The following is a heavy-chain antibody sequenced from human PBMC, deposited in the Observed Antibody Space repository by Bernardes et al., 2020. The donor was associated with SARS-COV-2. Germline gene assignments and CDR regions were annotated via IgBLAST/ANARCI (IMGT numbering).Heavy chain of an antibody. CDR1: GGSISSSY. CDR2: LSNSGST. Sequence: SETLSLTCTVSGGSISSSYWSWIRQLPGPGLAWIGYLSNSGSTNYNPSLKSRVTISEDTSKNQFSLKLSSVTAADTAVYYCAREDSSGYCVWFDPWGQGTLVTVSS. J-gene: IGHJ5*02. D-gene: IGHD3-22*01. CDR3: AREDSSGYCVWFDP. V-gene: IGHV4-59*01.